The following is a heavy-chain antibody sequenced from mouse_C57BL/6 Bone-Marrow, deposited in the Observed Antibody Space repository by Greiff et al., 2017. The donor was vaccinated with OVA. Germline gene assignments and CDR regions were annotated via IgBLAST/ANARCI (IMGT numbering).Heavy chain of an antibody. D-gene: IGHD2-2*01. Sequence: EVQVVESGGGLVKPGGSLKLSCAASGFTFSSYAMSWVRQTPEKRLEWVATISDGGSYTYYPDNVKGRFTISRDNAKNNLYLQMSHLKSEDTAMYYCARAGSLWLRRRRFAYWGQGTLVTVSA. CDR1: GFTFSSYA. J-gene: IGHJ3*01. V-gene: IGHV5-4*01. CDR2: ISDGGSYT. CDR3: ARAGSLWLRRRRFAY.